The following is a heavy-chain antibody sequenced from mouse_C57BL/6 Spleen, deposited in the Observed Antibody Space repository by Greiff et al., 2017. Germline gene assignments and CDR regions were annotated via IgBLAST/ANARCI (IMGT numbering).Heavy chain of an antibody. CDR3: ASQDPYGSSSAWFAY. D-gene: IGHD1-1*01. CDR2: IYPGSGNT. Sequence: QVQLKQSGAELVRPGASVKLSCKASGYTFTDYYINWVKQRPGQGLEWIARIYPGSGNTYYNEKFKGKATLTAEKSSSTAYMQLSSLTSEDSAVYFWASQDPYGSSSAWFAYWGQGTLVTVSA. CDR1: GYTFTDYY. V-gene: IGHV1-76*01. J-gene: IGHJ3*01.